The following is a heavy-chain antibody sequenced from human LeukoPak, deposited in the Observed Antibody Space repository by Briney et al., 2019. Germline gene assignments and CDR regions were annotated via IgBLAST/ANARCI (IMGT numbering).Heavy chain of an antibody. CDR2: ISYDGSVI. D-gene: IGHD6-19*01. Sequence: PGGSLRLSCAASGFTLSSFGMHWVRQAPGKGLEWMTVISYDGSVIYNADSVKGRFTISRDNSKNTLYLQMDSLRADDTAVYYCARDVGRASGWIFFDYWGQGTLVTVSS. CDR3: ARDVGRASGWIFFDY. V-gene: IGHV3-30*03. J-gene: IGHJ4*02. CDR1: GFTLSSFG.